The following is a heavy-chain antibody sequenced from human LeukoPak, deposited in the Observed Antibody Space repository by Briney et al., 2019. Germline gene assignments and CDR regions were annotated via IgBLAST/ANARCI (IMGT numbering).Heavy chain of an antibody. Sequence: ASVKVSCKASGYTFTSYDINWVRQATGQGLEWMGWMNPNSGNTGYAQKFQGRVTMTRNTSISTAYMDLSSLRSEDTAVYYCSRGPTTVLTPPGYWGQGTLVTVSS. CDR1: GYTFTSYD. J-gene: IGHJ4*02. D-gene: IGHD4-23*01. CDR3: SRGPTTVLTPPGY. CDR2: MNPNSGNT. V-gene: IGHV1-8*01.